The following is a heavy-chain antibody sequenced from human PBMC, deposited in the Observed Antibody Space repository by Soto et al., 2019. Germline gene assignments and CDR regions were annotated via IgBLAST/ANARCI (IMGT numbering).Heavy chain of an antibody. V-gene: IGHV4-4*07. Sequence: PSETLSLTCTVSGGSISSYYWSWIRQPAGKGLEWIGRIYTSGSTNYNPSLKSRVTMSVDTSKNQFSLKPSSVTAADTAVYYCARFHCSSTSCFVVDAFGIWGPGTMVTVS. D-gene: IGHD2-2*01. CDR2: IYTSGST. CDR1: GGSISSYY. J-gene: IGHJ3*02. CDR3: ARFHCSSTSCFVVDAFGI.